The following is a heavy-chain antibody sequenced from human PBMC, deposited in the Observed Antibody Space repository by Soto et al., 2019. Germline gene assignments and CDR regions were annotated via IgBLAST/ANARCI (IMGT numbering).Heavy chain of an antibody. J-gene: IGHJ6*02. Sequence: SETLSLTCTVSGGSISSGGYYWSWIRQPPGKGLEWIGYIYYTGTTNYNPSLKSRVTISVDTSKNQFSLKLSSVTAADTAVYYCARLDSSSRRRYYYYGMDVWGQGTTVTVSS. CDR3: ARLDSSSRRRYYYYGMDV. CDR1: GGSISSGGYY. CDR2: IYYTGTT. V-gene: IGHV4-61*08. D-gene: IGHD6-13*01.